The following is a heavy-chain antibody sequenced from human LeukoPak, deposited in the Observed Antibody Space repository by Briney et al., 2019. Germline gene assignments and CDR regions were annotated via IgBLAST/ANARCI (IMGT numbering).Heavy chain of an antibody. J-gene: IGHJ3*02. V-gene: IGHV3-21*01. Sequence: KTGGSLRLSCAASGFTFSSYSMNWVRQAPGKGLEWVSSISSSSSYIYYAGSVKGRFTISRDNAKNSLYLQMNSLRAEDTAVYYCARGGYYDILTGYLHDAFDIWGQGTMVTVSS. CDR3: ARGGYYDILTGYLHDAFDI. CDR2: ISSSSSYI. CDR1: GFTFSSYS. D-gene: IGHD3-9*01.